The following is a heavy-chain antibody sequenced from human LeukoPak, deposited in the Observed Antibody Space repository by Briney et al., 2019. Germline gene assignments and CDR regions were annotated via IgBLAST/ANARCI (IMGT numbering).Heavy chain of an antibody. J-gene: IGHJ4*02. Sequence: ASVKVSCKASGYTFTGYYMHWVRQAPGQGLEWMGWINPNSGGTNYAQKFQGRVTMARDTSISTAYMELSRLRSDDTAVYYCARSRAMIVVASPYYFDYWGQGTLVTVSS. D-gene: IGHD3-22*01. CDR3: ARSRAMIVVASPYYFDY. V-gene: IGHV1-2*02. CDR2: INPNSGGT. CDR1: GYTFTGYY.